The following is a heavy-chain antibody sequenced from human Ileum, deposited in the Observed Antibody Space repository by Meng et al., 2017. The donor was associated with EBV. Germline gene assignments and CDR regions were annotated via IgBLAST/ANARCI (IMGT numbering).Heavy chain of an antibody. D-gene: IGHD6-19*01. CDR3: ARDGYSSGSD. CDR2: IYNSGST. CDR1: GGSVSSGGNY. Sequence: GQMRESGPGLGKPSETLSLTCSVSGGSVSSGGNYWSWIRQPPGKGLEWIGYIYNSGSTNYNPSLKSRVTISVDTSKNQFSLKLSSVTAADTAVYYCARDGYSSGSDWGQGTLVTVPS. V-gene: IGHV4-61*08. J-gene: IGHJ4*02.